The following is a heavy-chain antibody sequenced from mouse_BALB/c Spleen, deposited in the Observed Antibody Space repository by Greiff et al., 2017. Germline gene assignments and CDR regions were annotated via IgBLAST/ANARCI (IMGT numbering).Heavy chain of an antibody. CDR2: ILPGSGST. CDR1: GYTFSSYW. CDR3: ARRRYALDY. V-gene: IGHV1-9*01. J-gene: IGHJ2*01. Sequence: VQLQQSGAELMKPGPSVKISCKATGYTFSSYWIEWVKQRPGHGLEWIGEILPGSGSTNYNEKFKGKATFTADTSSNTAYMQLSSLTSEDSAVYYGARRRYALDYWGQGTTLTVSS. D-gene: IGHD2-14*01.